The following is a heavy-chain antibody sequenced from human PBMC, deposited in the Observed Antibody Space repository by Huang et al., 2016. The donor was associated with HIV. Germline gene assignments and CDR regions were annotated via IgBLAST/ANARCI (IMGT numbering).Heavy chain of an antibody. CDR1: GFSISSYW. CDR3: ARDPRIQSWLNFFDY. V-gene: IGHV3-74*01. Sequence: EVQLVESGGGLVQPGGSLRLSWAASGFSISSYWMHWVRQAPGTGLVWVSRMKSDGSSTSYADSVKGRFTISRDNAKNTLYLQMNSLRAEDTAVYYCARDPRIQSWLNFFDYWGQGTLVSVSS. D-gene: IGHD3-22*01. CDR2: MKSDGSST. J-gene: IGHJ4*02.